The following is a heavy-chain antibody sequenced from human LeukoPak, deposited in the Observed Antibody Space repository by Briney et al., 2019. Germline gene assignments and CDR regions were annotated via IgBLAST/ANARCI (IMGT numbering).Heavy chain of an antibody. D-gene: IGHD4-17*01. CDR1: GFSVSRNY. J-gene: IGHJ5*02. V-gene: IGHV3-53*01. CDR2: IYRGGET. CDR3: AKVYGDFS. Sequence: GGSLRLSCAASGFSVSRNYLTWVRQAPGKGLEWVSVIYRGGETYYADSVKGRFTISRDNFKNTLYLQMNSLGVEDTAVYYRAKVYGDFSWGQGALVTVSS.